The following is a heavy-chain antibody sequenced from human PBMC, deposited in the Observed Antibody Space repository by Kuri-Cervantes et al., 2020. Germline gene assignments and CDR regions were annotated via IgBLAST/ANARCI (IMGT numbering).Heavy chain of an antibody. CDR3: ARAPMVQGVIITDDAFDI. D-gene: IGHD3-10*01. J-gene: IGHJ3*02. CDR2: IIPIFGTA. V-gene: IGHV1-69*13. Sequence: SSVKVSCKASGYTFTSYGISWVRQAPGQGLEWMGGIIPIFGTANYAQKFQGRVTITADESTSTAYMELSSLRSEDTAVYYCARAPMVQGVIITDDAFDILGQGTMVTVS. CDR1: GYTFTSYG.